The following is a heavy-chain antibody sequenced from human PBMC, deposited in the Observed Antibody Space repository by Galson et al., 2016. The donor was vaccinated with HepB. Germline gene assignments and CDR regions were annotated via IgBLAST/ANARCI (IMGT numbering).Heavy chain of an antibody. Sequence: SLRLSCAASGFTFSNYWMSWLRPAPGKGLEWVANINQDGSPKSYADSVKVRFTVSRDNDKNSLYLRMNSLRAEDTAVYYCAKDRGGRVDTGTLDYWGQGTLVTVSS. CDR3: AKDRGGRVDTGTLDY. CDR2: INQDGSPK. D-gene: IGHD5-18*01. V-gene: IGHV3-7*01. J-gene: IGHJ4*02. CDR1: GFTFSNYW.